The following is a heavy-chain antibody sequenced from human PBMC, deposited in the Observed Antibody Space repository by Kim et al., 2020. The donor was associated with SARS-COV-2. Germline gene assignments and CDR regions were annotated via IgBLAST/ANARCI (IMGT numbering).Heavy chain of an antibody. V-gene: IGHV3-73*01. CDR2: IRSKANSYAT. J-gene: IGHJ3*01. Sequence: GGSLRLSCAASGFSFSSSALHWVRQAPGKGLECVARIRSKANSYATGYAASGKGRFTISSYDSKNTAHLDMSGVKAEDTALYYSARIPAPTLDSCDAF. CDR3: ARIPAPTLDSCDAF. CDR1: GFSFSSSA. D-gene: IGHD2-21*01.